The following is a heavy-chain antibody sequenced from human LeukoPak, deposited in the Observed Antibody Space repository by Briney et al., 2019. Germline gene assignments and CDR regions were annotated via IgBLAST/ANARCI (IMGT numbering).Heavy chain of an antibody. CDR1: GFTFSNSW. CDR3: ARQYCSGGSCGLDY. CDR2: INQDGRTK. J-gene: IGHJ4*02. Sequence: GGSLRLSCAASGFTFSNSWMAWVRQAPGKGLEWVANINQDGRTKHYADSLKGRFTISRDNPKNSLYLQMNSLRAEDTAVYYCARQYCSGGSCGLDYWGQGTLVTVSS. D-gene: IGHD2-15*01. V-gene: IGHV3-7*01.